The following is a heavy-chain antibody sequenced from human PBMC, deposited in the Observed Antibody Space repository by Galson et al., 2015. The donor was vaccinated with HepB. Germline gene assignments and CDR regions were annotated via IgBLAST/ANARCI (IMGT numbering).Heavy chain of an antibody. V-gene: IGHV6-1*01. Sequence: CAISGDSVSSNSAAWNWIRQSPSRGLEWLGRTYYRSKWYNDYAVSVKSRITINPDTSKNQFSLQLNSVTPEDTAVYYCARNPIKTPIAVAAFDYWGQGTLVTVSS. J-gene: IGHJ4*02. CDR2: TYYRSKWYN. D-gene: IGHD6-19*01. CDR1: GDSVSSNSAA. CDR3: ARNPIKTPIAVAAFDY.